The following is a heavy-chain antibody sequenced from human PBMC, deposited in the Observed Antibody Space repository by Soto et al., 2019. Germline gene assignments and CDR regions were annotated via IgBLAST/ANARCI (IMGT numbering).Heavy chain of an antibody. Sequence: PGGSLRLSCTASGFTFGDYAMSWFRQAPGKGLEWVGFIRSKAYGGTTEYAASVKGRFTISRDDSKSIAYLQMNSLKTEDTAVYYCTRDLGAYCVIWHKLCVRGTPVDAFDIWGQGTMVTVSS. CDR1: GFTFGDYA. D-gene: IGHD2-21*01. CDR2: IRSKAYGGTT. CDR3: TRDLGAYCVIWHKLCVRGTPVDAFDI. J-gene: IGHJ3*02. V-gene: IGHV3-49*03.